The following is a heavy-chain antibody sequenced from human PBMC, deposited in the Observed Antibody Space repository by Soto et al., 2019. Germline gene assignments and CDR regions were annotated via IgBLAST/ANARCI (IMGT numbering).Heavy chain of an antibody. V-gene: IGHV4-4*02. CDR3: ARINYHGFRNFDH. J-gene: IGHJ4*02. D-gene: IGHD3-10*01. CDR1: W. CDR2: IFHSGST. Sequence: WWTWVRQSPGKGLEWIGEIFHSGSTNYNPSLRSRVTVSVDKPKNQFSLKLTSVTAADTAVYYCARINYHGFRNFDHWGQGTLVTVSS.